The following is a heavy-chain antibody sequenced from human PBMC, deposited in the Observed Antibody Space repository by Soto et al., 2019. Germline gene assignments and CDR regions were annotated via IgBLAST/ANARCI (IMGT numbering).Heavy chain of an antibody. Sequence: PSETLSLTCTVSGGSISSSSYYWGWIRQPPGKGLEGIGSIYYSGSTYYNPSLKSRVTISVDTSKNQFSLKLSSVTAADTAVCYGARHVGSGWLRQNVIDYWGQGTLVTVPS. D-gene: IGHD3-10*01. CDR1: GGSISSSSYY. V-gene: IGHV4-39*01. J-gene: IGHJ4*02. CDR3: ARHVGSGWLRQNVIDY. CDR2: IYYSGST.